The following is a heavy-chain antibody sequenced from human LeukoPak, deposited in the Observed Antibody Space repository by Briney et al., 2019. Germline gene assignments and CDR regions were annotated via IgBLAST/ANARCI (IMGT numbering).Heavy chain of an antibody. CDR3: ATAGISGERWYYNGMGV. CDR1: GFIFSMAW. CDR2: IKSKTDGGTT. J-gene: IGHJ6*02. D-gene: IGHD3-10*01. Sequence: GGSLRLSCGASGFIFSMAWMSWVRQAPGKGLEWVGLIKSKTDGGTTEYGASVKDRFDVSRDDSKNTLYLQMTSLKTEDTGVYFCATAGISGERWYYNGMGVWGQGTTVTVSS. V-gene: IGHV3-15*01.